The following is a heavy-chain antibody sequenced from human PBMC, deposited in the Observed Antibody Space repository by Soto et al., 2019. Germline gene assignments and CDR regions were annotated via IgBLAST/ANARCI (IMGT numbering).Heavy chain of an antibody. CDR2: ISSSSSYI. D-gene: IGHD5-18*01. CDR1: GFTFSSYS. J-gene: IGHJ2*01. V-gene: IGHV3-21*01. CDR3: ASGYSYGHHRYFDL. Sequence: GGSLRLSCAASGFTFSSYSMNWVRQAPGKGLEWVSSISSSSSYIYYADSVKGRFTISRDNAKNSLYLQMNSLRAEDTAVYYCASGYSYGHHRYFDLWGRGTLVTVSS.